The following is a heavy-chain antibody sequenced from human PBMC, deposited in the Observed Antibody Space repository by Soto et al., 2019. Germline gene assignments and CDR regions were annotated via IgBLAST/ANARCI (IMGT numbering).Heavy chain of an antibody. CDR3: VRTTKNRIQLWFSGMDV. CDR1: GFTFSDYY. CDR2: ISSSSSYT. J-gene: IGHJ6*02. V-gene: IGHV3-11*03. Sequence: PGGSLRLSXAASGFTFSDYYMSWIRQAPGKGLEWVSYISSSSSYTNYADSVKGRFTISRGNAKNSLYLQMNSLRAEDTAVFSCVRTTKNRIQLWFSGMDVWGQGTTVTVSS. D-gene: IGHD5-18*01.